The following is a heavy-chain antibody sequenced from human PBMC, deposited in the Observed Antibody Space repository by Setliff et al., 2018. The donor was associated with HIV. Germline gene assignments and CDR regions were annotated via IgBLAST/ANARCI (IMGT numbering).Heavy chain of an antibody. CDR2: INNDVNSI. Sequence: GSLRLSCAASGFTFSNSWMSWVRQAPGKGLVWVARINNDVNSIRYADSVKGRFAISRDNAKNSLNLEMNSLRAEDTAIYYCASSRPPDDSSGYLDHWGQGTLVTVSS. J-gene: IGHJ4*01. CDR1: GFTFSNSW. CDR3: ASSRPPDDSSGYLDH. V-gene: IGHV3-74*01. D-gene: IGHD3-22*01.